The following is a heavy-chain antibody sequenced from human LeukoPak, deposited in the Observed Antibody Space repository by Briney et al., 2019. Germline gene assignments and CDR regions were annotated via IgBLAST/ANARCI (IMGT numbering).Heavy chain of an antibody. CDR1: GYRFTSYW. D-gene: IGHD1-26*01. V-gene: IGHV5-51*01. CDR2: IYPGDSDT. J-gene: IGHJ4*02. CDR3: ARMGGNYSGLGDY. Sequence: GESLQISFKGSGYRFTSYWIGWVRQMPGKGLEGMGFIYPGDSDTRYSPSFQGQVTISADKSISTAYLQWSSLKASDTAMYYCARMGGNYSGLGDYWGQGTLVTVS.